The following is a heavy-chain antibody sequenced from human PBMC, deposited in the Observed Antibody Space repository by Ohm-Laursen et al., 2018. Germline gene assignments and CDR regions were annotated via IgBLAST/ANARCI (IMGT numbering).Heavy chain of an antibody. J-gene: IGHJ6*02. CDR1: GFTFSSYS. Sequence: SLRLSCAASGFTFSSYSMNWVRQAPGKGLEWVSSISSSSSYIYYADSVKGRFTISRDNAKNSLYLQMNSLRAEDTAVYYCARDDSSGYYHYYYYYGMDVWGQGTTVTVSS. V-gene: IGHV3-21*01. CDR2: ISSSSSYI. D-gene: IGHD3-22*01. CDR3: ARDDSSGYYHYYYYYGMDV.